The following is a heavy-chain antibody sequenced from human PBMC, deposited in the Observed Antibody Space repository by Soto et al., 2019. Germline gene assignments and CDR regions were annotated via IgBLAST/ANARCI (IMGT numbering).Heavy chain of an antibody. Sequence: PSETLSLTCTVSGGSISSSSYYWGWIRQPPGKGLEWIGSIYYSGSTYYNPSLKSRVTISVDTSKNQFSLKLSSVTAADTAVYYCARSYYDSSGYYYAPPIWGQGTMVTV. J-gene: IGHJ3*02. CDR1: GGSISSSSYY. CDR3: ARSYYDSSGYYYAPPI. CDR2: IYYSGST. V-gene: IGHV4-39*01. D-gene: IGHD3-22*01.